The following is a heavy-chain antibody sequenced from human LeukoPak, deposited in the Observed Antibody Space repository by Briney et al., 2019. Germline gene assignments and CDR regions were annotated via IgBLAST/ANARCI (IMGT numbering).Heavy chain of an antibody. CDR2: IYYSGRT. CDR3: ARSQATAMVSDY. V-gene: IGHV4-38-2*01. Sequence: GSLRLSCAASGFTFSVYAMSWIRQPPGKGLEWIGSIYYSGRTYYNPSLKSRVTIFVDTSKNQFSLKLNSVTAADTAVYYCARSQATAMVSDYWGQGTLVTVSS. D-gene: IGHD2-2*01. CDR1: GFTFSVYA. J-gene: IGHJ4*02.